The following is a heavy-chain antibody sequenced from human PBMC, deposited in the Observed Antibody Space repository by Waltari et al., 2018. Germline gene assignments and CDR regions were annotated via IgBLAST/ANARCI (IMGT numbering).Heavy chain of an antibody. V-gene: IGHV4-59*01. CDR2: IYYSGST. CDR3: ARAGNYYDSSGYSYVGLFDY. Sequence: QVQLQESGPGLVKPSETLSLTCTVSGGSISSYYWSWIRQPPGKGLEWIGYIYYSGSTNYNPSLKSRVTISLDTSKNQFSLKLSSVTAADTAVYYCARAGNYYDSSGYSYVGLFDYWGQGTLVTVSS. D-gene: IGHD3-22*01. J-gene: IGHJ4*02. CDR1: GGSISSYY.